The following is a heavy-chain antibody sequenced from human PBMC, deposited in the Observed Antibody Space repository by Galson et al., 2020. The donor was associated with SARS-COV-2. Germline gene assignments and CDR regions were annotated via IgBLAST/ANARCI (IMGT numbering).Heavy chain of an antibody. V-gene: IGHV3-7*03. CDR1: GFTFRSEW. CDR2: INPDGSEK. J-gene: IGHJ4*02. CDR3: ARDLNWGGS. D-gene: IGHD7-27*01. Sequence: GESLKISCAASGFTFRSEWITWVRQVPGKGLEWVATINPDGSEKYYVDSVRGRFTISRDNAKTSLYLQMNSLRAEDTALYYCARDLNWGGSWGQGTLVTVSS.